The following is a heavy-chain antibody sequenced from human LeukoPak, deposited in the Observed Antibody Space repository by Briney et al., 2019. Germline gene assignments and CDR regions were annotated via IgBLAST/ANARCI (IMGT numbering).Heavy chain of an antibody. CDR1: GFTFSNYW. J-gene: IGHJ6*03. CDR3: ARDVLVVGATSYYYYMDV. CDR2: ISSSSSYI. D-gene: IGHD1-26*01. V-gene: IGHV3-21*01. Sequence: GGSLRLSCAASGFTFSNYWMNWVRQAPGTGLEWVSSISSSSSYIYYADSVKGRLTISRDNAKNSLYLQMNSLRAEDTAVYYCARDVLVVGATSYYYYMDVWGKGTTVTVSS.